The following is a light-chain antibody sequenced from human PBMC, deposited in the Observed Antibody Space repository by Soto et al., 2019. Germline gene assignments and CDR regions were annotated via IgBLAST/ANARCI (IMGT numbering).Light chain of an antibody. CDR3: QKYNSAPWT. J-gene: IGKJ1*01. CDR1: QGISNF. V-gene: IGKV1-27*01. Sequence: DIQMTQSPSSLSASVGDRVTITCRASQGISNFLAWYQQRPGKVPKLLIYAASTLQSGVPSRFSGSLSGTDFTLPISSLQPEDVAKYFCQKYNSAPWTFCQWTKVEIK. CDR2: AAS.